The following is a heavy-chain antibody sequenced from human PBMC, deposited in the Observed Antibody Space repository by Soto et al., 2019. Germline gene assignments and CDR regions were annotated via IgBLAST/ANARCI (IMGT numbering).Heavy chain of an antibody. CDR1: GGSISSSSYY. CDR3: ARVASYSSGWYVDP. J-gene: IGHJ5*02. Sequence: SETLSLTCTVSGGSISSSSYYWGWIRQPPGKGLEWIGSIYYSGSTYYNPSLKSRVTISVDTSKNQFSLKLSSVTAADTAVYYCARVASYSSGWYVDPWGQGTLVTVSS. V-gene: IGHV4-39*01. D-gene: IGHD6-19*01. CDR2: IYYSGST.